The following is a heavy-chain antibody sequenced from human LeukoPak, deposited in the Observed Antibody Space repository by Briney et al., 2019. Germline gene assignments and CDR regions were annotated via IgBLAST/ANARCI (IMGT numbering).Heavy chain of an antibody. Sequence: ASVKVSCKASGYTFTSYGISWVRRAPGQGLEWMGWISAYNGNTNYAQKLQGRVTMTTDTSTSTAYMELRSLRSDDTAVYYCARVSYYDFWSGSLDYWGQGTLVTVSS. CDR1: GYTFTSYG. CDR3: ARVSYYDFWSGSLDY. CDR2: ISAYNGNT. V-gene: IGHV1-18*01. J-gene: IGHJ4*02. D-gene: IGHD3-3*01.